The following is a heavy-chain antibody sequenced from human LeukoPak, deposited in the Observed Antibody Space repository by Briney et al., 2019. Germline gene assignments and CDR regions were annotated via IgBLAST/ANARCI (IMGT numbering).Heavy chain of an antibody. V-gene: IGHV4-4*02. D-gene: IGHD4-17*01. CDR3: ARQRGDYVGEEFDY. Sequence: SETLSLTCAVSGGSISSSNWWSWVRQPPGKGLEWIGQIYHSGSTNYNPSLKSRVTISVDTSKNQFSLKLSSVTAADTAVYYCARQRGDYVGEEFDYWGQGTLVTVSS. J-gene: IGHJ4*02. CDR2: IYHSGST. CDR1: GGSISSSNW.